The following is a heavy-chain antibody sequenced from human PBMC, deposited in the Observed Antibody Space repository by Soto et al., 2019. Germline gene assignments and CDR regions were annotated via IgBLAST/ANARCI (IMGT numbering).Heavy chain of an antibody. CDR2: IISILGIA. CDR3: AGAQMVRGVPTYYLGMDV. Sequence: QVQLVQSGAEVKKPGSSVKVSCKTSGGTFSNYTITWVRQAPGQGLEWMGRIISILGIANYAQKFQGRVTIPADKSTSTAFRKLSSLRSEDTAVYYCAGAQMVRGVPTYYLGMDVWGQGTTVTVSS. J-gene: IGHJ6*02. V-gene: IGHV1-69*02. CDR1: GGTFSNYT. D-gene: IGHD3-10*01.